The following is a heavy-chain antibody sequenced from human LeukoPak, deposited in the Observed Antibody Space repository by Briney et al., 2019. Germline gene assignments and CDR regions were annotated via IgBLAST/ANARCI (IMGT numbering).Heavy chain of an antibody. CDR2: MIPIFGTA. D-gene: IGHD6-13*01. CDR3: ARDEQKLVGAFDI. Sequence: ASVKVSCKASGGTFSSYAISWVRQAPAQGLEWMGGMIPIFGTANYAQKFQGRVTITADKSTSTAYMELSSLRSEDTAVYYCARDEQKLVGAFDIWGQGTMVTVSS. J-gene: IGHJ3*02. CDR1: GGTFSSYA. V-gene: IGHV1-69*06.